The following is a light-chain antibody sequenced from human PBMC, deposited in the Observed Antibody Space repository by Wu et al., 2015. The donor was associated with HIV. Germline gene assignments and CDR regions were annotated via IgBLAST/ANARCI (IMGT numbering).Light chain of an antibody. CDR2: DAS. CDR3: QHYGSSPPYS. Sequence: EIVLTQSPGTLSLSPGERATLSCRASQSVGSTHLAWFQQKPGQAPRLLIYDASSRATGIPDRFAGSGSGTDFTLTISRLEPEDFAVYYCQHYGSSPPYSFGQGTKLEI. CDR1: QSVGSTH. V-gene: IGKV3-20*01. J-gene: IGKJ2*03.